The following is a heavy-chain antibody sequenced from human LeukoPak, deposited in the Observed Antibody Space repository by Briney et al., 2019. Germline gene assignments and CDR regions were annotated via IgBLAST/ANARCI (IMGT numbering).Heavy chain of an antibody. J-gene: IGHJ3*02. Sequence: PSETLSLTCTVSGGSISGYYWSWIRQPPGKGLEWIGYIYYSGSTNYNPSLKSRVTISVDTSKNQFSLKLSSVTAADTAVYYCARDYYDSSGYDAFDIWGQGTMVTVSS. D-gene: IGHD3-22*01. V-gene: IGHV4-59*01. CDR3: ARDYYDSSGYDAFDI. CDR1: GGSISGYY. CDR2: IYYSGST.